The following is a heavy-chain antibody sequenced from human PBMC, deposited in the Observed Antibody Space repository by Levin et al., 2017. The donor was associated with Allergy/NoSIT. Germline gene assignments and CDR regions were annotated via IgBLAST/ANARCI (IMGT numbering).Heavy chain of an antibody. CDR3: AREHLNYDTSGYPYFDY. CDR2: ISVSGTGT. CDR1: GFTFSTYA. Sequence: GESLKISCAASGFTFSTYAMSWVRQAPGKGLEWVSGISVSGTGTYYADSVKGRFTISRDNSKNTLYLQMNSLRAADTAVYFCAREHLNYDTSGYPYFDYWGQGTLVTVSS. D-gene: IGHD3-22*01. J-gene: IGHJ4*02. V-gene: IGHV3-23*01.